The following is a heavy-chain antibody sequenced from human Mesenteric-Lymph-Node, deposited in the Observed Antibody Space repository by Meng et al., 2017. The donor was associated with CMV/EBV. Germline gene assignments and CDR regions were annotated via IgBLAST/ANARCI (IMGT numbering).Heavy chain of an antibody. CDR1: GGSVSGYY. Sequence: HQWGEGCLKPSEVLSFTCVVFGGSVSGYYWNWIRQSPEKGLEWIGEINHRGSTTYNPSFTSRIIISVDTSTNQISLNMSSVTAADTAVYYCARGSSYDILTGYFNYWGQGALVTVSS. CDR2: INHRGST. J-gene: IGHJ4*02. CDR3: ARGSSYDILTGYFNY. D-gene: IGHD3-9*01. V-gene: IGHV4-34*01.